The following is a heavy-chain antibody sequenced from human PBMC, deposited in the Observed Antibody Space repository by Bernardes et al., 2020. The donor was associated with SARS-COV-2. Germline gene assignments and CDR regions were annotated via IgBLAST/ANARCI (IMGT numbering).Heavy chain of an antibody. J-gene: IGHJ4*02. CDR3: AKDKGRFGEPVVVWYFDS. D-gene: IGHD3-16*01. CDR1: GFTFSSYA. Sequence: GGSLRLSCAASGFTFSSYAMNWVRQAPGKGLEWVSGIFGSGSGAYYADSVKGRFTVSRDNSKNTLYLQMHSLRAEDTAIYYCAKDKGRFGEPVVVWYFDSWGQGTLVTVSS. V-gene: IGHV3-23*01. CDR2: IFGSGSGA.